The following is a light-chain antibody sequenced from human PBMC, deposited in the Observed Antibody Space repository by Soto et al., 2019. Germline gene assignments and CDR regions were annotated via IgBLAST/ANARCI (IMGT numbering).Light chain of an antibody. V-gene: IGKV3-11*01. CDR1: QSVSSN. CDR2: DAS. Sequence: IVLTQSPATLSVSTGERATLSCRASQSVSSNLAWHQQKPGQAPRLLIYDASISATGIPARFSGSGSGTDFTLTISSLEPEDFSVYDCRLRRDWLFT. J-gene: IGKJ5*01. CDR3: RLRRDWLFT.